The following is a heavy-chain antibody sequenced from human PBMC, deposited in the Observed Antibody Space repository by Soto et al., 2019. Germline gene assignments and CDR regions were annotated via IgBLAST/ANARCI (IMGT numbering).Heavy chain of an antibody. V-gene: IGHV3-30*04. CDR2: ISDDGNTK. D-gene: IGHD6-25*01. Sequence: QVHLAESGGGVVQPGRSLRLSCAASGFTFSNYPMNWVRQAPGKGLEWVAVISDDGNTKHYADYVKGRCTISRDNPRNTLYLQMNSLRVEDTAVYYCAGEFSLGVAAAGYFDSLGQGAQVTVSS. CDR3: AGEFSLGVAAAGYFDS. J-gene: IGHJ4*02. CDR1: GFTFSNYP.